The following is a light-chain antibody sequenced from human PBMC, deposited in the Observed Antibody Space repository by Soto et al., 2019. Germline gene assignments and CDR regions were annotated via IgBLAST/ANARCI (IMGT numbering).Light chain of an antibody. CDR3: SSYAGSNNWV. V-gene: IGLV2-8*01. CDR2: EVS. J-gene: IGLJ3*02. CDR1: SSDVGAYNY. Sequence: QSVLTQPPSASGSPGQSVAVSYTGTSSDVGAYNYVSWYQQHPGKAPKLMISEVSKRPSGVPDRFSGSKSGNTASLTVSGLQAEDEADYYCSSYAGSNNWVFGGGTKLTVL.